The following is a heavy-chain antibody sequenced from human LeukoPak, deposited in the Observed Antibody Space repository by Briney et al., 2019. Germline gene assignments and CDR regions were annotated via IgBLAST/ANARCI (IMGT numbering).Heavy chain of an antibody. Sequence: GSLRLSCAASGFPFSSYAMHWVRQAPGKGLEWVAVISYDGSNKYYADSVKGRFTISRDNSKNTLYLQMNSLRAEDTAVYYCAREEQLGGGVFDYWGQGTLVTVSS. J-gene: IGHJ4*02. D-gene: IGHD6-13*01. V-gene: IGHV3-30-3*01. CDR2: ISYDGSNK. CDR3: AREEQLGGGVFDY. CDR1: GFPFSSYA.